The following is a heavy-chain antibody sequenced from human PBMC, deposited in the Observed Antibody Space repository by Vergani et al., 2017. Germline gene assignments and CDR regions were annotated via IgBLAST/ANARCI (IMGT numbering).Heavy chain of an antibody. D-gene: IGHD2-2*03. V-gene: IGHV5-51*03. CDR1: GYSFTSYW. J-gene: IGHJ5*02. CDR2: IYPGDSDT. CDR3: ARRPGYCSSTSCYGWFDP. Sequence: EVQLVQSGAEVKKPGESLKISCKGSGYSFTSYWIGWVRQMPGKDLEWMGIIYPGDSDTRYSPSFQGQVTISADKSISTAYLQWSSLKASDTAMYYCARRPGYCSSTSCYGWFDPWGQGTLVTVSS.